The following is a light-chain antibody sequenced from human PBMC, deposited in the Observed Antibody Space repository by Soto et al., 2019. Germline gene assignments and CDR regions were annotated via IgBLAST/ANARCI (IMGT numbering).Light chain of an antibody. CDR3: SSYTSTTTLYV. J-gene: IGLJ1*01. V-gene: IGLV2-14*02. CDR1: SCNVGSYNL. Sequence: QSVLTQPASVSGSPGQTITISRTGTSCNVGSYNLVSWWHQNPGKVPKIGIYEVTDRPSGVSNRFSGSKSGNTASLTISGLQAEDEADYYCSSYTSTTTLYVFGTGTQLTVL. CDR2: EVT.